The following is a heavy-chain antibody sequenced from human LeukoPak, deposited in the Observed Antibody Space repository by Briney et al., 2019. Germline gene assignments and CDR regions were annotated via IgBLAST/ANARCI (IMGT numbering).Heavy chain of an antibody. CDR2: ISGSGGST. Sequence: GGSLRLSCAASGFTFNTYAMSWVRQAPGKRLEWVSAISGSGGSTYYADSVKGRFNISRDNSKNTLYMQMNSLRAEDTAVYYCAKDSSRVRYSSGWYYYYYMDVWGKGTTVTVSS. CDR3: AKDSSRVRYSSGWYYYYYMDV. V-gene: IGHV3-23*01. J-gene: IGHJ6*03. CDR1: GFTFNTYA. D-gene: IGHD6-19*01.